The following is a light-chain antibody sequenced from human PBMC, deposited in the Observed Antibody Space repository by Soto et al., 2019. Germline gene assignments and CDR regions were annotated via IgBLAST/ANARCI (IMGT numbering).Light chain of an antibody. J-gene: IGKJ2*01. CDR1: RTVFSSSTSKNY. Sequence: DIVMTQSPDSLAVSLGEGATISCKSSRTVFSSSTSKNYLAWYQHKRGQPPKLLISWAPIRASGVPERFSGSGSATDCTLTITSLQAEDVAVYYCQQFYSGPNTFGQGTKLEIK. CDR3: QQFYSGPNT. CDR2: WAP. V-gene: IGKV4-1*01.